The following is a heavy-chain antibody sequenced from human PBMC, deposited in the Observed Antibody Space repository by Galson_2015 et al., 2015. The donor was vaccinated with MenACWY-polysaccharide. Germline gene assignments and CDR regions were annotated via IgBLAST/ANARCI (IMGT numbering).Heavy chain of an antibody. CDR3: VRGAVSSGNWFDP. J-gene: IGHJ5*02. D-gene: IGHD2-8*02. CDR1: GYSFTSYA. V-gene: IGHV1-3*03. Sequence: SVKVSCKASGYSFTSYAMHWVRQAPGQRLEWMGWINDGTGNTRYSEELQDRVTISRDTSASTLFVELSSLRSEDTAVYYCVRGAVSSGNWFDPWGQGTLVTVSS. CDR2: INDGTGNT.